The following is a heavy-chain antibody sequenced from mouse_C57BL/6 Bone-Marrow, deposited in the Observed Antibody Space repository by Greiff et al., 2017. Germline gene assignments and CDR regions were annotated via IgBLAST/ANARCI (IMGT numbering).Heavy chain of an antibody. D-gene: IGHD2-10*01. CDR1: GFNIKDYY. CDR3: ARSPTGGYYFDY. J-gene: IGHJ2*01. CDR2: IDPEDGET. V-gene: IGHV14-2*01. Sequence: EVKLVEPGAELVKPGASVKLSCTASGFNIKDYYMHWVKQRTEQGLEWIGRIDPEDGETKYAPKFQGKATITADTSSNTAYLQLSSLTSEDTAVYYCARSPTGGYYFDYGGQGNTLTVSS.